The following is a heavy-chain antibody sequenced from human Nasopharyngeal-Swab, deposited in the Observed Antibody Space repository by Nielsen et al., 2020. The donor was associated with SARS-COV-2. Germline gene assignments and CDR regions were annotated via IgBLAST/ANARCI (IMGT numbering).Heavy chain of an antibody. Sequence: GESLKISCAATGFTFISYGLLWVRQAPGKGLEWVAFIWSAGVNKYYADSVKGRFTIFRDNSKNTVFLQMNNLRVEDTAMYYCARDSNYYGSGSDAFNLWGQGTLVTVSS. V-gene: IGHV3-33*01. CDR3: ARDSNYYGSGSDAFNL. J-gene: IGHJ3*01. CDR1: GFTFISYG. CDR2: IWSAGVNK. D-gene: IGHD3-10*01.